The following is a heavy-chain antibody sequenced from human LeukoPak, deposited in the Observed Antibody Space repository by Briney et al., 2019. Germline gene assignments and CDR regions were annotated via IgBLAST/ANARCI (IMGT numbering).Heavy chain of an antibody. J-gene: IGHJ2*01. CDR3: AKGSWYFDL. CDR1: GFTADDYA. Sequence: PGGSLRLSCAASGFTADDYAMHSVRHAPGAGLEWVSGISWNSGSIGYADSVKGRFTISRDNAKNSLYLQMNSLRAEDTALYYCAKGSWYFDLWGRGTLVTVSS. CDR2: ISWNSGSI. V-gene: IGHV3-9*02.